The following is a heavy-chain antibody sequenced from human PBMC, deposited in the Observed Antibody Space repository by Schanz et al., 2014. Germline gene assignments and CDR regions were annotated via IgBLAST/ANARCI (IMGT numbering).Heavy chain of an antibody. CDR1: GLIFSNYA. CDR2: ISTSGGT. J-gene: IGHJ4*02. Sequence: EVQLLESGGGLVQPGGSLKLSCAASGLIFSNYAMSWVRQAPGKGLEWVTTISTSGGTNYGESVKGRIAITRDNSKNTLYLQMDSLRAEDTAVYFCAKIERNEDWGQGTLVTVSS. V-gene: IGHV3-23*01. CDR3: AKIERNED. D-gene: IGHD1-1*01.